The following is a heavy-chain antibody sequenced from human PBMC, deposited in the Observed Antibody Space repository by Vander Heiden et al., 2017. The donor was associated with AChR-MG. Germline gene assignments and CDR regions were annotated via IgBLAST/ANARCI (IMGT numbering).Heavy chain of an antibody. CDR3: AKEGYCGGDCYSPFDY. Sequence: QVQLVESGGGVVQPGGSLRLYCAASGFTFSSYGMHWVRQAPGKGLEWVAFIRYDGSNKYYADSVKGRFTISRDNSKNTLYLQMNSLRAEDTAVYYCAKEGYCGGDCYSPFDYWGQGTLVTVSS. CDR2: IRYDGSNK. D-gene: IGHD2-21*02. CDR1: GFTFSSYG. J-gene: IGHJ4*02. V-gene: IGHV3-30*02.